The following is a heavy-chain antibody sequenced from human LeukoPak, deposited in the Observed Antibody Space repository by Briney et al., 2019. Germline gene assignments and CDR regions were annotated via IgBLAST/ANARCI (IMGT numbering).Heavy chain of an antibody. V-gene: IGHV3-23*01. CDR2: ISASGGST. CDR1: GFTLSSYA. J-gene: IGHJ4*02. CDR3: AKDLSGDYDSSGYSFIFDY. Sequence: GGSLRLSCAASGFTLSSYAMSWVRQAPGKGLKWASSISASGGSTNYADSVKGRFTISRDNSKNTLYLQMNSLRAEDTAVYYCAKDLSGDYDSSGYSFIFDYWGQGTLVTVSS. D-gene: IGHD3-22*01.